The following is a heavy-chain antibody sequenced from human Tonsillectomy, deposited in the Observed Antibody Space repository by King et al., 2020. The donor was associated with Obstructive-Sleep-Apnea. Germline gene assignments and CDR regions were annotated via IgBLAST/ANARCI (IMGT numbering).Heavy chain of an antibody. CDR2: LGTGSGPTI. CDR3: VRDYRWAFDY. CDR1: GFPFSSYS. V-gene: IGHV3-48*04. J-gene: IGHJ4*02. Sequence: VQLVESGGGFVKPGESLRLSCAASGFPFSSYSFNWVRQAPGKGLERVAYLGTGSGPTINYADSVMGRFTISRNDDWNSLYLQMSSLRPEDTAVYYCVRDYRWAFDYWGQGAMVTVSS. D-gene: IGHD2-8*02.